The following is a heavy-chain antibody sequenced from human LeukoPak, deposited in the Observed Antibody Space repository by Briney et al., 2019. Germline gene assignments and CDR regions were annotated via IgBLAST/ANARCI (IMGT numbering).Heavy chain of an antibody. D-gene: IGHD3-3*01. V-gene: IGHV4-30-4*07. Sequence: PSQTLSLTCAVSGGSISSGGYSWSWIRQPPGKGLEWIGYIYYSGSTNYNPSLKSRVTISVDTSKNQFSLQLSSVTAADTAVYYCARGFLEWLPYTFGAFDIWGQGTMVTVSS. CDR1: GGSISSGGYS. J-gene: IGHJ3*02. CDR2: IYYSGST. CDR3: ARGFLEWLPYTFGAFDI.